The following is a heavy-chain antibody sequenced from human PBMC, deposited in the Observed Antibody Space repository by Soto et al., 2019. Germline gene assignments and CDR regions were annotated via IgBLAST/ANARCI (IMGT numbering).Heavy chain of an antibody. Sequence: QVQLVESGGGVVPPGRSLRLSCAASGLTLSRFAMHWVRQAPGTGLEWVAVIGYDGSNKDYADSVKGRFTISRDNSKNTLYLQRTSLRPEDTAVYYCARDPVNYYGSLAYGMDVWGQGTTVTVSS. J-gene: IGHJ6*02. CDR1: GLTLSRFA. V-gene: IGHV3-30-3*01. CDR2: IGYDGSNK. D-gene: IGHD3-10*01. CDR3: ARDPVNYYGSLAYGMDV.